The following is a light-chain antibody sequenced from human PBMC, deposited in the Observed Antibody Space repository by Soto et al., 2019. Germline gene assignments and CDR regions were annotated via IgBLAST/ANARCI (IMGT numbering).Light chain of an antibody. V-gene: IGLV2-8*01. CDR3: KSYIGINNGV. Sequence: QSVLTQPPSASGSPGQSVTISCTGTSSDVGGYNYVSWYQQHPGKAPKVMIYEVNKRPSGVPDRFSGSKSGNTASLTVSGLQAEDEADYYCKSYIGINNGVFGGGTKLTVL. J-gene: IGLJ3*02. CDR2: EVN. CDR1: SSDVGGYNY.